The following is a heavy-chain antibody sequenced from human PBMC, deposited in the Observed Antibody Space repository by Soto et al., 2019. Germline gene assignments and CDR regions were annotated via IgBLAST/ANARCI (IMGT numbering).Heavy chain of an antibody. CDR2: ISYDGSNE. V-gene: IGHV3-30-3*01. CDR3: ARDIVAVAGRGAYFDY. J-gene: IGHJ4*02. CDR1: GFTFSNYA. D-gene: IGHD6-19*01. Sequence: GGSLRLSCAASGFTFSNYAMHWVRQAPGRGLEWVALISYDGSNEYYADSVKGRFTISRDNSKNTLYLQMNSLRAEDTAVYYCARDIVAVAGRGAYFDYWGQGTLVTVSS.